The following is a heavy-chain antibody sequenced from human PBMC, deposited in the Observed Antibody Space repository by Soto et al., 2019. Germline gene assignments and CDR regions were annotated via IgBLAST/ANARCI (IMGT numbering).Heavy chain of an antibody. V-gene: IGHV1-69*02. J-gene: IGHJ4*02. CDR1: GGTFSSYT. CDR3: ASPNMGSPVPYYFDY. CDR2: IIPILGIA. D-gene: IGHD3-10*01. Sequence: SVKVSCKASGGTFSSYTISWVRQAPGQGLEWMGRIIPILGIANYAQKFQGRVTITADKSTSTAYMELSSLRSEDTAVYYCASPNMGSPVPYYFDYWGQGTLVTVSS.